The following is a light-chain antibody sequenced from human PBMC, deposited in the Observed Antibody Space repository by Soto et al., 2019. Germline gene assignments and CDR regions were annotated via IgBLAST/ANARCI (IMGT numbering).Light chain of an antibody. CDR3: QSYDSSLSGDVV. CDR2: RNT. V-gene: IGLV1-40*01. CDR1: SSNIGAGYD. Sequence: QPVLTQPPSVSGAPGQRVTISCTGSSSNIGAGYDVHWYQQLPGTAPKLLIYRNTNRPSGVPDRFSGSKSGTSASLAITGLQAEDEADYYCQSYDSSLSGDVVFGGGTKLTVL. J-gene: IGLJ2*01.